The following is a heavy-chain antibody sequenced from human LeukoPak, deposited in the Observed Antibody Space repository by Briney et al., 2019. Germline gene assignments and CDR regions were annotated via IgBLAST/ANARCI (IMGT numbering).Heavy chain of an antibody. CDR1: GFPLSSYS. J-gene: IGHJ4*02. CDR2: ISSSSITI. Sequence: GGSLRLSCAVSGFPLSSYSINWVRQAPGKGLEWVSYISSSSITIYSADSVKGRFTISRDNAKNSLYLQMDSLRAEDTAVYFCATDRTWHFDYWGQRTLVTVSS. CDR3: ATDRTWHFDY. V-gene: IGHV3-48*04.